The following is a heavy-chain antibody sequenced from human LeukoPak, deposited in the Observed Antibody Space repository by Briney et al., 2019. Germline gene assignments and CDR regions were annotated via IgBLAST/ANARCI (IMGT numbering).Heavy chain of an antibody. V-gene: IGHV5-51*01. CDR1: GYRFTSYW. CDR2: IYPGDSDT. Sequence: GESLKISCKGSGYRFTSYWIAWVRQMPRKGPEWMGFIYPGDSDTRYSPSFRGQVTISVDKSISTAYLRWSSLKASDTAMYYCARRGFCSGGSCYSHAFDFWGQGTMVTVSS. J-gene: IGHJ3*01. CDR3: ARRGFCSGGSCYSHAFDF. D-gene: IGHD2-15*01.